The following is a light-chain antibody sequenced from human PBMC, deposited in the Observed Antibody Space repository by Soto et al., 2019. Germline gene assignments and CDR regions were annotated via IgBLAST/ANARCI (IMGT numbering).Light chain of an antibody. J-gene: IGKJ3*01. CDR2: GAS. CDR1: QSVSSSY. Sequence: DSVLTQSPSTLSLSPGERATLSCRASQSVSSSYLAWYQQKPGQAPRLLIYGASSRATGIPDRFSGSGSGTDFTLTISRLEPEDFAVYYCQQYGSSPLFTVGPGTKVDIK. V-gene: IGKV3-20*01. CDR3: QQYGSSPLFT.